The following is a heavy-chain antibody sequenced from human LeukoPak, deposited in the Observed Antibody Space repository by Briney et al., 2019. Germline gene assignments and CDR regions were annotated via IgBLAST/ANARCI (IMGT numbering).Heavy chain of an antibody. CDR1: GFTFSTNA. CDR2: ISGSGIK. CDR3: AREDTGVAFDI. Sequence: TGGSLRLSCAASGFTFSTNAMTWVRQAPGKGLEWVSYISGSGIKHYADSVKGRFTISRDNAKNSLYLQMNSLRVEDTAVYYCAREDTGVAFDIWGQGTTVTV. D-gene: IGHD2-8*01. V-gene: IGHV3-48*03. J-gene: IGHJ3*02.